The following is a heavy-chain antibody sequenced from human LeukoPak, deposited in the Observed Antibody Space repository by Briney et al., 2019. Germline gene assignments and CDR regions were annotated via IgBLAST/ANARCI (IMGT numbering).Heavy chain of an antibody. CDR3: AISEYSSSSAHAFDI. CDR2: IYHGGST. CDR1: GYSISSGYY. J-gene: IGHJ3*02. D-gene: IGHD6-6*01. V-gene: IGHV4-38-2*02. Sequence: SETLSLTCTVSGYSISSGYYWGWIRQPPGKGLEWIGSIYHGGSTYYNPSLKSRVTISVDTSKNQFSLKLSSVTAADTAVYYGAISEYSSSSAHAFDIWGQGTMVTVSS.